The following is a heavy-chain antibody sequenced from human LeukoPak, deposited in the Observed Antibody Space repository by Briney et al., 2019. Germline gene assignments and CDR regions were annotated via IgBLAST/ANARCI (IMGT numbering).Heavy chain of an antibody. Sequence: GGSLRLSCAASGFTFDDYGMSWVRQAPGKGLEWVSGINWNGGSTGYADSVKGRFTISRDNAKNSLYLQMNSLRAEDTALYYCARDESSGWYRGESWFDPWGQGTLVTVSS. J-gene: IGHJ5*02. V-gene: IGHV3-20*04. CDR1: GFTFDDYG. CDR2: INWNGGST. CDR3: ARDESSGWYRGESWFDP. D-gene: IGHD6-19*01.